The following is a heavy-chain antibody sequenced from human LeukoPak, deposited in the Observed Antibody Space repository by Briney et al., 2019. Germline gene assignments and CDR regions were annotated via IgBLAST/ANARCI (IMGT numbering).Heavy chain of an antibody. V-gene: IGHV4-59*05. J-gene: IGHJ4*02. D-gene: IGHD3-3*01. CDR3: ATQLSRFLDWLLPDFDY. CDR2: IYYSGST. Sequence: SETLSLTCTVSADSFSTYYWSWIRQPPGKGLEWIGSIYYSGSTSYNPSLESRVTISVDTSKNQFSLKLSSVTAADTAVYYCATQLSRFLDWLLPDFDYWGQGTLVTVSS. CDR1: ADSFSTYY.